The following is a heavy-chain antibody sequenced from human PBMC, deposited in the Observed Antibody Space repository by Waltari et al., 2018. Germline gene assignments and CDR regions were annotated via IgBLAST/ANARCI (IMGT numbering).Heavy chain of an antibody. CDR3: TTSSYCGTTTCYQYYGMDV. D-gene: IGHD2-2*01. V-gene: IGHV1-69*06. CDR2: IIPVFGTA. J-gene: IGHJ6*02. Sequence: QVRLVQSGAEVKKPGSSVKVSCKAFGGSFSSYSINWVRQAPGQGLEWMGGIIPVFGTANYAQKFQDRLAITAEKSTSTAYMELSSLRSEDTAAYYCTTSSYCGTTTCYQYYGMDVWGQGTTVTVSS. CDR1: GGSFSSYS.